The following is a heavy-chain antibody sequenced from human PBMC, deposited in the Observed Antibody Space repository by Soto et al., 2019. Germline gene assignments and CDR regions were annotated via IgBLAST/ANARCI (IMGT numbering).Heavy chain of an antibody. D-gene: IGHD5-12*01. V-gene: IGHV1-18*01. CDR3: ARGGDVNYDHGMDV. CDR1: GYTFTSYG. J-gene: IGHJ6*02. Sequence: QVQLVQSGGEVKKPGASVKLSCTASGYTFTSYGISWVRQAPGQGLEWMGWISAYNGKTNYAQNVQGRVTMTTDTSKRTAYMDLRSLRSDDTAVYYCARGGDVNYDHGMDVWVQGTTVTVSS. CDR2: ISAYNGKT.